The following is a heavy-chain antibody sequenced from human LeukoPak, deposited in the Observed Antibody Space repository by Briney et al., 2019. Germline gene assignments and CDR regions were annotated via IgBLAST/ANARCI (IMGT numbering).Heavy chain of an antibody. D-gene: IGHD5-18*01. CDR1: GFTYSHYG. CDR2: ITSDSRGI. Sequence: GGSLRLSCVASGFTYSHYGMNWVRQAPGKGLEWVSGITSDSRGIYYADSVKGRFTISRDNAKNSLYLQMNSLRAEDTAVYYCARELDTAMGNYFDYWGQGTLVTVSS. J-gene: IGHJ4*02. CDR3: ARELDTAMGNYFDY. V-gene: IGHV3-21*01.